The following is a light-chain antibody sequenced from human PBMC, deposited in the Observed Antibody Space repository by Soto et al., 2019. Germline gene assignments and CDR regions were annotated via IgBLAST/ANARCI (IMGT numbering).Light chain of an antibody. V-gene: IGLV2-14*01. CDR2: EVS. CDR1: SSDVGAYNY. J-gene: IGLJ3*02. Sequence: QSAVTQPASVSGSPGQSITISCTGASSDVGAYNYVSWYQQHPGKAPKLMIYEVSDRPSGVSNRFSGSKSGNTASLTISGLQPEDEADYYCSSYTSSSFWVFGGGTKLTVL. CDR3: SSYTSSSFWV.